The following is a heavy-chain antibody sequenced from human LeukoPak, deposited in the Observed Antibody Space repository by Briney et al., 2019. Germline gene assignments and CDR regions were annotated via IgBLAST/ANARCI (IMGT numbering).Heavy chain of an antibody. D-gene: IGHD6-13*01. J-gene: IGHJ5*02. CDR2: IYYSGST. CDR1: GGSISSSSYY. V-gene: IGHV4-39*07. CDR3: ARTSSWFGGWFDP. Sequence: SETLSLTCTVSGGSISSSSYYWGWIRQPPGKGLEWIGSIYYSGSTYYNPSLKSRVTISVDTSKNQFSLKLSSVTAADTAVYYCARTSSWFGGWFDPWGQGTLVTVSS.